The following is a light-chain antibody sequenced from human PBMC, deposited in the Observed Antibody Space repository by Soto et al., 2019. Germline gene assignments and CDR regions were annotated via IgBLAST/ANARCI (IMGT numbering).Light chain of an antibody. CDR3: SSYTSSSNSYV. CDR1: SSDFGGYNY. CDR2: DVS. V-gene: IGLV2-14*01. J-gene: IGLJ1*01. Sequence: QSVLTQPASVSGSPGQSVTISCTGTSSDFGGYNYVSWYQQHPGKAPKLMIYDVSNRPSGVSNRFPGSKSGNTASLTISGLQAEDEADYYCSSYTSSSNSYVFGTGTKVTVL.